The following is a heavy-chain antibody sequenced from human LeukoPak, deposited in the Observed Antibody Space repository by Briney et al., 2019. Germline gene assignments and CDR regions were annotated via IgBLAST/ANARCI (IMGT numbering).Heavy chain of an antibody. J-gene: IGHJ5*02. V-gene: IGHV3-21*01. CDR3: ARDLQGYSSGCLDH. D-gene: IGHD6-19*01. CDR2: ISSTSSYI. Sequence: GGSLRLSCAVSGFTFSSCSKNWVRQAPGKGLEWVSSISSTSSYIYYAESVKGRFTISRDNAKSSLYLRMNSLRAEDTAVYYCARDLQGYSSGCLDHWGQGTLVTVSS. CDR1: GFTFSSCS.